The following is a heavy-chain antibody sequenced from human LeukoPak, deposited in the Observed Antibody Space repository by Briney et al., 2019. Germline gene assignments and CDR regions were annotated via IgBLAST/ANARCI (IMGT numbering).Heavy chain of an antibody. CDR1: GFTVSSNY. CDR3: ARGVSEWESFYFDY. D-gene: IGHD3-3*01. Sequence: GGSLRLSCAASGFTVSSNYMNWVRQAPGKGLEWVSVFYSGGSTYYADSVKGRFTLSRDNSKNTVYLQMNSLRAEDTAVYYCARGVSEWESFYFDYWGQGILVTVSS. CDR2: FYSGGST. J-gene: IGHJ4*02. V-gene: IGHV3-53*01.